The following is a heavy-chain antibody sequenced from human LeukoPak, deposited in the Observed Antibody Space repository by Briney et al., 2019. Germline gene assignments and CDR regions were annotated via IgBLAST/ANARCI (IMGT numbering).Heavy chain of an antibody. CDR2: ISGSGGST. D-gene: IGHD6-6*01. V-gene: IGHV3-23*01. CDR1: GFTFSSYA. CDR3: AKDWSSSNYYFDY. Sequence: GGSLRLSCAASGFTFSSYAMSWVRQAPGKGLGWVSAISGSGGSTYYADSVKGRFTISRDNSKNTLYLQMNSLRAEDTAVYYCAKDWSSSNYYFDYWGQGTLVTVSS. J-gene: IGHJ4*02.